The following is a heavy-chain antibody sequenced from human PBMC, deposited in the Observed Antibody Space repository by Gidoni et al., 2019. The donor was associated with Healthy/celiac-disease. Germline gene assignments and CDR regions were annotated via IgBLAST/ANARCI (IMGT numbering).Heavy chain of an antibody. J-gene: IGHJ4*02. D-gene: IGHD6-19*01. CDR3: ANGCGFDY. CDR2: ISGSGGST. Sequence: EVQLLEYGGGLVQPGGSLRPSCAASGFTFSSYAMSWVRQGPGKGLEWVSAISGSGGSTYYAESVKGRFTISSYNSKNTLYLQMNSLRAEDTAVYYCANGCGFDYWGQGTLVTVSS. V-gene: IGHV3-23*01. CDR1: GFTFSSYA.